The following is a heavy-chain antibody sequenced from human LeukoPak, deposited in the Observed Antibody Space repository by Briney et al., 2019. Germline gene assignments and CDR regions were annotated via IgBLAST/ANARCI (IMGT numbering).Heavy chain of an antibody. Sequence: ASVKVSCKASGGTFSSYAISWVRQAPGQGLEWMGGIIPIFGTANYAQKFQGRVTITADESTSTAYMELSSLRSEDTAVYYCARGAYYYGSGSFYYWRQGTLVTVSS. V-gene: IGHV1-69*13. D-gene: IGHD3-10*01. CDR2: IIPIFGTA. CDR3: ARGAYYYGSGSFYY. CDR1: GGTFSSYA. J-gene: IGHJ4*02.